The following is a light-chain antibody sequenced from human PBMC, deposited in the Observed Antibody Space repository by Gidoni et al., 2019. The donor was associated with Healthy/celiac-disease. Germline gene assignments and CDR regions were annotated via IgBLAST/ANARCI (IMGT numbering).Light chain of an antibody. J-gene: IGKJ4*01. CDR2: DAS. Sequence: DIHMTLSPSSLSASVGDRVTITCQASQDISNYLNWYQQKPGKAPKLLIYDASNLETGVTSRFSGSGSGTDFTCTISSLQPEESATYYCQQYDNVPRFGGGTKVEIK. CDR1: QDISNY. CDR3: QQYDNVPR. V-gene: IGKV1-33*01.